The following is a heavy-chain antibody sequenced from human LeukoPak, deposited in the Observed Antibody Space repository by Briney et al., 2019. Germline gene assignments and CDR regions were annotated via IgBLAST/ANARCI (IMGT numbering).Heavy chain of an antibody. CDR2: IKQDGSEE. D-gene: IGHD2-2*01. Sequence: PGGSLRLSCVASEFRFGRDWISWVRQAPGKGLEWVACIKQDGSEEYYVCSVRGRFTVSVDNGKNSLYLQMNSLRAEDTARYYCATLDSTKSVFWGRGTAVTVSS. V-gene: IGHV3-7*01. CDR3: ATLDSTKSVF. J-gene: IGHJ1*01. CDR1: EFRFGRDW.